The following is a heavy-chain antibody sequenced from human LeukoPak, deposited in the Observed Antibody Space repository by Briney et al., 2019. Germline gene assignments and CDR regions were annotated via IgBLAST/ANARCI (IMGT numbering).Heavy chain of an antibody. V-gene: IGHV3-23*01. CDR3: AKDLLPKLVLSLFDY. J-gene: IGHJ4*02. D-gene: IGHD6-13*01. CDR1: GFTFSSYA. CDR2: ISGSGGST. Sequence: GGSLRLSCAASGFTFSSYAMSWVRQAPGKGLEWVSAISGSGGSTYYAGSVKGRFTISRDNSKNTLYLQMNSLRAEDTAVYYCAKDLLPKLVLSLFDYWGQGTLVTVSS.